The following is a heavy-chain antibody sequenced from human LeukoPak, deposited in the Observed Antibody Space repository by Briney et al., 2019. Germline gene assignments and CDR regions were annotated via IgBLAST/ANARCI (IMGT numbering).Heavy chain of an antibody. CDR1: GLIFSSYA. Sequence: GGSLRLSCAASGLIFSSYAMNWVRQAPGKGLEWVSAISPRDSTYYADSVKGRFIISRDNSKNTLYLQMNSLRAEDTAIYYCAKAGSYSYFDYWGQGTLVTVSS. D-gene: IGHD1-26*01. CDR2: ISPRDST. J-gene: IGHJ4*02. CDR3: AKAGSYSYFDY. V-gene: IGHV3-23*01.